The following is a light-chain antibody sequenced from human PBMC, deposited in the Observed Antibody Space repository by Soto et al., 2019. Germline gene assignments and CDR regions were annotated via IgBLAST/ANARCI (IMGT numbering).Light chain of an antibody. V-gene: IGKV4-1*01. CDR3: QQYYSTPLT. J-gene: IGKJ3*01. CDR2: WAS. Sequence: DIVMTQSPDSLAVSLGERATINCKSSQSVLYSSNNKNYLAWYQQKPEHPPKLLIYWASTRESGVPDRFSGSGSGTDFTLTISSLQAEDVAVYYCQQYYSTPLTFGPGTKVDIK. CDR1: QSVLYSSNNKNY.